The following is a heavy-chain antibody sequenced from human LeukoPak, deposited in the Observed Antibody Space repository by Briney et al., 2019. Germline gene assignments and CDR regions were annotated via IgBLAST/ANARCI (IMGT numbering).Heavy chain of an antibody. V-gene: IGHV5-51*01. J-gene: IGHJ6*03. Sequence: GESLKISCKGSGYSFTSYWIGWVRQMPGKGLEWMGIIQPGDSDTRYSPSFQGQVTISADKSITTAYLQWSSLKATDTVMYYWSKNERELSYNCYYSTNFSGKGSTVTVSS. CDR2: IQPGDSDT. CDR1: GYSFTSYW. D-gene: IGHD1-7*01. CDR3: SKNERELSYNCYYSTNF.